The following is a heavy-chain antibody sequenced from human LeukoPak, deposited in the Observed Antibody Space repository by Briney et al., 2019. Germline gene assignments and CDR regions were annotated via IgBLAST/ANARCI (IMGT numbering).Heavy chain of an antibody. CDR1: GGSISSTSYY. V-gene: IGHV4-39*01. CDR2: IYYSGNT. D-gene: IGHD6-19*01. J-gene: IGHJ3*02. CDR3: ARNVAVTAFSLKFAVSNVDI. Sequence: PSESLSLTCTVSGGSISSTSYYWGWIRQPPGKGLEWIGSIYYSGNTYYNPSLKSRVAISVDTSKNQFSLKLSSVTAADTAVYYCARNVAVTAFSLKFAVSNVDIWGPGTMVTVSS.